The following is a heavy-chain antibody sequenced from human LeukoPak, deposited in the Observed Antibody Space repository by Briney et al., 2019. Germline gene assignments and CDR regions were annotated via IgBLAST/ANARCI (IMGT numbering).Heavy chain of an antibody. V-gene: IGHV3-23*01. CDR3: AKGLSATCYSPCDY. J-gene: IGHJ4*02. D-gene: IGHD2-15*01. CDR2: ICANDGRT. Sequence: GGSLRLSCAASGFTFSSYSMNWVRQVPGKGLEWVSSICANDGRTFYADSVKGRFTISRDVSNNTLYLQMNGLRAEDTATYSCAKGLSATCYSPCDYWGQGTLVTVSS. CDR1: GFTFSSYS.